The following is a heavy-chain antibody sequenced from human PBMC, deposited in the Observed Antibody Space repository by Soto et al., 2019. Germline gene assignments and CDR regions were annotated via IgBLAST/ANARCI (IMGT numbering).Heavy chain of an antibody. D-gene: IGHD6-13*01. CDR2: IWYDGSNK. J-gene: IGHJ6*02. V-gene: IGHV3-33*01. CDR1: GFTFSSYG. CDR3: AREYSSSWYVNYYYGMDV. Sequence: PWGSLRLSCAASGFTFSSYGMHWVRQAPGKGLEWVAVIWYDGSNKYYADSVKGRFTISRDNSKNTLYLQMNSLRAEDTAVYYCAREYSSSWYVNYYYGMDVWGQGTTVTVSS.